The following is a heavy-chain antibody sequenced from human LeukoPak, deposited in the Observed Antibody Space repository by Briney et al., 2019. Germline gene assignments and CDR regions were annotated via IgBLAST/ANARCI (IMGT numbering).Heavy chain of an antibody. Sequence: PGGSLRLSCAVSGFRFGSDWMSWVRQAPGKGLEWVANIGPDGSEKFYVDSVKGRFIISRDNGKNSLYLQLNSLRADDTAVYYCARYYDPPVGDAFDLWGQGTMVTVSS. D-gene: IGHD3-16*01. CDR1: GFRFGSDW. CDR2: IGPDGSEK. J-gene: IGHJ3*01. V-gene: IGHV3-7*01. CDR3: ARYYDPPVGDAFDL.